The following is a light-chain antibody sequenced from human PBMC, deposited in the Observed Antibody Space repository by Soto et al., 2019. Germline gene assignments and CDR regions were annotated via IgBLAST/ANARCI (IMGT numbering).Light chain of an antibody. Sequence: IQLTQSPSSLSASVGDRVTITCRASQDIAIYLALYQQKPGEAPKLLIYAASTLYGGVPSRFSGSGSGTDFALTITSLQAEDFATYYCQQYNSYPWTFGQGTKV. V-gene: IGKV1-9*01. CDR1: QDIAIY. CDR2: AAS. J-gene: IGKJ1*01. CDR3: QQYNSYPWT.